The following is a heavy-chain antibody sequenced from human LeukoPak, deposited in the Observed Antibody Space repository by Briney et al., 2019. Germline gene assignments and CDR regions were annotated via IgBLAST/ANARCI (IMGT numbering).Heavy chain of an antibody. J-gene: IGHJ6*02. Sequence: GGSLRLSCAASGFTFSSYSMNWVRQAPGKGLEWVSYISSSSSTIYYADSVKGRFTISRDNAKNSLYLQMNSLRAEDTAVYYCARRNAMDVWGQGTTVIVFS. CDR3: ARRNAMDV. CDR2: ISSSSSTI. CDR1: GFTFSSYS. V-gene: IGHV3-48*01.